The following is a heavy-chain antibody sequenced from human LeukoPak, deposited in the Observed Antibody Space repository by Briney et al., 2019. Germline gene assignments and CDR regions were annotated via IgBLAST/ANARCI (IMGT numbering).Heavy chain of an antibody. CDR1: GGSISSYY. Sequence: SETPSLTCTVSGGSISSYYWSWIRQPPGKGLEWIGYIYYSGSTNYNPSLKGRVTISVDTSKNQFSLKLSSVTAADTAVYYCARQGSLWWPEYYFDYWGQGTLVTVSS. D-gene: IGHD2-21*01. CDR3: ARQGSLWWPEYYFDY. J-gene: IGHJ4*02. V-gene: IGHV4-59*08. CDR2: IYYSGST.